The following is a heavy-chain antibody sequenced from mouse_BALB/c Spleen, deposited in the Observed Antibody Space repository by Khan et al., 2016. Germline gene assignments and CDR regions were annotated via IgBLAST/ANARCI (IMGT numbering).Heavy chain of an antibody. V-gene: IGHV3-8*02. J-gene: IGHJ2*01. Sequence: EVKLQESGPSLVKPSQTLSLTCSVTGDSITSGYWNWIRKFPGNKLEYMGYISYSGSTYYNPSLKSRISITRDTSKNQYYLQLNSVTTEDTATYYCVSYDSSGSFFDYWGQGTTLTVAS. CDR2: ISYSGST. CDR1: GDSITSGY. D-gene: IGHD3-2*01. CDR3: VSYDSSGSFFDY.